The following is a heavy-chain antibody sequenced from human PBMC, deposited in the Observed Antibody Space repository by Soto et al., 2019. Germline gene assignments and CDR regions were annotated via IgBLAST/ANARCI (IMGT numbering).Heavy chain of an antibody. J-gene: IGHJ6*02. CDR1: GFTFSSYG. V-gene: IGHV3-30*18. CDR2: ISYDGSNK. D-gene: IGHD3-10*01. CDR3: AKGDGTMVRGVNINYYYYGMDV. Sequence: QVQLVESGGGVVQPGRSLRLSCAASGFTFSSYGMHWVRQAPGKGLEWVAVISYDGSNKYDADSVKGRFTISRDNSKNTLYLQMNSLRAEDTAVYYCAKGDGTMVRGVNINYYYYGMDVWGQGTTVTVSS.